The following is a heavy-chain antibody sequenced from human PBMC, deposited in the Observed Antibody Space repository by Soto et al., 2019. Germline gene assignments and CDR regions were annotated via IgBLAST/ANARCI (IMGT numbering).Heavy chain of an antibody. CDR2: IYPGDSDS. Sequence: PGESLKISCKASGYSFTSNWIGWVRQMPGKGLEWMGIIYPGDSDSRYSPSFQGQVTFSVDKSINTAYLQWISLKASDTAVYYCARVECYGGSCYQDYYGMDVWGQGTTVTVSS. CDR1: GYSFTSNW. D-gene: IGHD2-15*01. V-gene: IGHV5-51*01. J-gene: IGHJ6*02. CDR3: ARVECYGGSCYQDYYGMDV.